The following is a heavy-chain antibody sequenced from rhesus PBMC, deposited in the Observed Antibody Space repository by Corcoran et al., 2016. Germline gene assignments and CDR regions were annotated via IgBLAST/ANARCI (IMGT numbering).Heavy chain of an antibody. D-gene: IGHD3-34*01. Sequence: QVTLKESGPALVKPTQTLTLTCTFSGFSLSTSGMGVGLIRQPPGKTLEWLAHIYWDDDKRYSTSLKSRLTISKDTSKNQVVLTMTNMDPVDTATYYCARTEVIPNNRFDVWGPGVLVTVSS. V-gene: IGHV2-1*01. CDR1: GFSLSTSGMG. J-gene: IGHJ5-1*01. CDR2: IYWDDDK. CDR3: ARTEVIPNNRFDV.